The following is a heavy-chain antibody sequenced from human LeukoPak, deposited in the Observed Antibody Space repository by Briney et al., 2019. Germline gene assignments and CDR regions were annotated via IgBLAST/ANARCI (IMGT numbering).Heavy chain of an antibody. Sequence: PGGSLRLSCSASGFTFSVYAIHWVRQAPGKGLEYVSTIISNGGSTYYADSVKGRFTISRDNSKNTVPLQTSSLRAEDTALYYCVKDGLAFCGGDCYSYFDYWGQGTLVTVSS. J-gene: IGHJ4*02. CDR2: IISNGGST. D-gene: IGHD2-21*02. CDR3: VKDGLAFCGGDCYSYFDY. CDR1: GFTFSVYA. V-gene: IGHV3-64D*06.